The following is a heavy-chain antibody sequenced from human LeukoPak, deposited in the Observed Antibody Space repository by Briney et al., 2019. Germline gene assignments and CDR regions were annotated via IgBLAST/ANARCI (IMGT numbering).Heavy chain of an antibody. CDR3: ARGVVSSSWSDTNSRWFDP. D-gene: IGHD6-13*01. J-gene: IGHJ5*02. Sequence: GGSQRLSCAASGFTFSSYGMHWVRQAPGKGLEWVAVIWYDGSNKYYADSVKGRFTISRDNSKNTLYLQMNSLRAEDTAVYYCARGVVSSSWSDTNSRWFDPWGQGTLVTVSS. V-gene: IGHV3-33*01. CDR1: GFTFSSYG. CDR2: IWYDGSNK.